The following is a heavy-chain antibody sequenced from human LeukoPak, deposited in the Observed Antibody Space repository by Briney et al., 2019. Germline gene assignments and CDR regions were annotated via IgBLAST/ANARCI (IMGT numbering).Heavy chain of an antibody. V-gene: IGHV3-15*01. Sequence: GGTLRPSCAASGFTSSTYNMNWVRQAPGKGLEWVGRIKSKTDGGTTDYAAPVKGRFTISRDDSKNTLYLQMNSLKTEDTAVYYCTATILWFGLDYWGQGTLVTVSS. CDR1: GFTSSTYN. CDR3: TATILWFGLDY. D-gene: IGHD3-10*01. J-gene: IGHJ4*02. CDR2: IKSKTDGGTT.